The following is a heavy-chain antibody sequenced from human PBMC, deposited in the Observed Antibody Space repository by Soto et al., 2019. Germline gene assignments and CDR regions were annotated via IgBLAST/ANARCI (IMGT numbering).Heavy chain of an antibody. CDR3: ARGPGYCSSTTCYGGTNWFDP. Sequence: SETLSLTCAVSGGSISSDDFSWSWIRQPPGKCLECIGYIYHTGSTYYNPSLESRVTMSVDRSKNQFSLNLSSVTAADTAVYYCARGPGYCSSTTCYGGTNWFDPWGQGTLVTVYS. CDR1: GGSISSDDFS. CDR2: IYHTGST. V-gene: IGHV4-30-2*01. J-gene: IGHJ5*02. D-gene: IGHD2-2*01.